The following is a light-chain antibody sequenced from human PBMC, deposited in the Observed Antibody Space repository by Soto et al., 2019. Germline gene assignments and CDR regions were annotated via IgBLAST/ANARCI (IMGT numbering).Light chain of an antibody. Sequence: QSVLTQSPSASASLGASVKLTCTLSSGYSGYVIAWHQQQPEKGPRYLMKLNSDGSHNKGDGIPDRFSGSSSGAERYLTISSLQSEDEADYYCQTWDTGIRVFGGGTKVTVL. CDR1: SGYSGYV. J-gene: IGLJ2*01. CDR2: LNSDGSH. V-gene: IGLV4-69*01. CDR3: QTWDTGIRV.